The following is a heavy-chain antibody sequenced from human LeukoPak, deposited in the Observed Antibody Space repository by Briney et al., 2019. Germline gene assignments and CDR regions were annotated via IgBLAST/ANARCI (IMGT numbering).Heavy chain of an antibody. J-gene: IGHJ3*02. CDR2: INTNTGNP. D-gene: IGHD2-15*01. CDR3: AKNIVVVVAGSHDAFDI. Sequence: ASVKVSCKASGYTFTSYAMNWVRQAPGQGLERMGWINTNTGNPTYAQGFTGRFVFSLDTSVSTAYLQISSLKAEDTAMYYCAKNIVVVVAGSHDAFDIWGQGTMVTVSS. CDR1: GYTFTSYA. V-gene: IGHV7-4-1*02.